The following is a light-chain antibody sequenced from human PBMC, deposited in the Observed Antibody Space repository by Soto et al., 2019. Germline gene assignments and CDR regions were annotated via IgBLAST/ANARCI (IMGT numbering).Light chain of an antibody. CDR2: DAS. V-gene: IGKV3D-15*01. CDR1: QSLDNH. J-gene: IGKJ5*01. Sequence: EIVMTQSPATLSVSPGERATLSCRASQSLDNHLAWYQQQPGQPPTLLIFDASNRATGVPARFSGRGSGTDFTLTISRLEPEDFAVYYCQQHETLITFGQGTRLEIK. CDR3: QQHETLIT.